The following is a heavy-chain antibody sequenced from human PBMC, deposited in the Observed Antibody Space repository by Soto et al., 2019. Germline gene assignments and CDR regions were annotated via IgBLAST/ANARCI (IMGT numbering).Heavy chain of an antibody. Sequence: PSETLSLTCTVSGGSISSYYWSWIQQPPGKGLEWIGYIYYSGSTNYNPSLKSRVTISVDTSKNQFSLKLSSVTAADTAVYYCARVGSSSWETFFDYWGQGTLVTVSS. CDR2: IYYSGST. D-gene: IGHD6-13*01. V-gene: IGHV4-59*01. CDR3: ARVGSSSWETFFDY. J-gene: IGHJ4*02. CDR1: GGSISSYY.